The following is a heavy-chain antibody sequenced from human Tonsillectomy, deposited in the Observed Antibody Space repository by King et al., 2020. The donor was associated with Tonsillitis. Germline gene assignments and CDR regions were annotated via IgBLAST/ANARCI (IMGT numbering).Heavy chain of an antibody. Sequence: LQLQESGSGLVKPSQTLSLTCAVSRGSISSGGYSWSWIRQPPGKGLEWIGYIYHSGSTYYNPSLKSRVTISVDRSKNQFSLKLGSVTAADTAVYYCARSLGDGSTILGAFDIWGQGTMVTVSS. CDR1: RGSISSGGYS. CDR2: IYHSGST. D-gene: IGHD3-3*02. CDR3: ARSLGDGSTILGAFDI. J-gene: IGHJ3*02. V-gene: IGHV4-30-2*01.